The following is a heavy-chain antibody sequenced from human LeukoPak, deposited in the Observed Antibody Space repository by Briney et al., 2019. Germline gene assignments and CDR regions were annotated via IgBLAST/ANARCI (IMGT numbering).Heavy chain of an antibody. J-gene: IGHJ6*03. CDR3: ARDPYSGNYGAYYYYYMDV. CDR1: GFTFSNYG. Sequence: PGGSLRLSCAASGFTFSNYGLHWVRQAPGKGLEWVSFIRYDGSNKYYIDSVKGRFTISRDNSKNTLYLQMNSLRVEDTAVYYCARDPYSGNYGAYYYYYMDVWGKGTTVTISS. CDR2: IRYDGSNK. V-gene: IGHV3-30*02. D-gene: IGHD1-26*01.